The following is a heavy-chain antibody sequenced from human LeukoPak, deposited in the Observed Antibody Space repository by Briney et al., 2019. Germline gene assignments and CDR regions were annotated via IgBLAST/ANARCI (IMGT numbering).Heavy chain of an antibody. CDR1: GFTVSSDY. V-gene: IGHV3-66*01. CDR2: IYSGGTT. J-gene: IGHJ4*02. D-gene: IGHD6-19*01. CDR3: TRGGSVPATRSFDY. Sequence: GGSLRLSCSASGFTVSSDYMSWVRQAPGKGLAWLSVIYSGGTTYYADSVKGRFTISRDNSKNTVYLQMNSLRGEDTAMYYCTRGGSVPATRSFDYWGQGTLVTVSS.